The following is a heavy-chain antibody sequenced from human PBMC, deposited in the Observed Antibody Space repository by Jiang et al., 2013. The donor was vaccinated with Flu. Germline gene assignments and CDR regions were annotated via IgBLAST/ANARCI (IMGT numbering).Heavy chain of an antibody. D-gene: IGHD3-10*01. Sequence: VQLVESGGGLVQPGRSLRLSCAASGFTFDDYAMHWVRQAPGKGLEWVSGISWNSGSIGYADSVKGRFTISRDNAKNSLYLQMNSLRAEDTALYYCAKRYYAGWFGDYYNPNYFDYWGQGTLVTVSS. V-gene: IGHV3-9*01. J-gene: IGHJ4*02. CDR1: GFTFDDYA. CDR2: ISWNSGSI. CDR3: AKRYYAGWFGDYYNPNYFDY.